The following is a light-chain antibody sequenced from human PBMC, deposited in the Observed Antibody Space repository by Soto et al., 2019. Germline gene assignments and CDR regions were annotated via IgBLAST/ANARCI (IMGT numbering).Light chain of an antibody. CDR1: SSDVGGYDY. CDR3: SSFAGSKEL. Sequence: QSALTQSPSASGSPGQSVTISCTGTSSDVGGYDYVSWYQQYPGKAPKLLIYEVSQRPSGVPDRFSGSKSGNTASLTVSGLQAEDEAGYYCSSFAGSKELFGGGTKLTVL. CDR2: EVS. J-gene: IGLJ2*01. V-gene: IGLV2-8*01.